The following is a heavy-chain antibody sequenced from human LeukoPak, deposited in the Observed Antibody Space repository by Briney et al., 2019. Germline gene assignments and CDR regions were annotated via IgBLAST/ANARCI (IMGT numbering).Heavy chain of an antibody. J-gene: IGHJ4*02. Sequence: SVKVSCKASGVTFSDYAISWVRQAPGQGLEWMGGIVRSLTTSNYAQKFQGRVTITADESTSTAYMELSSLRSEDTAIYYCASPAVIVPPSPQPFDYWGQGTLVTVSS. CDR1: GVTFSDYA. D-gene: IGHD2/OR15-2a*01. CDR3: ASPAVIVPPSPQPFDY. CDR2: IVRSLTTS. V-gene: IGHV1-69*13.